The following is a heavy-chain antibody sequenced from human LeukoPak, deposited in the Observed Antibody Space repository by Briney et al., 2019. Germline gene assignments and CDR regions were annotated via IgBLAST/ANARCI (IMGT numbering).Heavy chain of an antibody. CDR3: ARAGTSNYRFFDS. V-gene: IGHV5-51*01. Sequence: GESLKISCKASGYSFTNYWIGWVRQMPGKGLERMGIIYPSDSDIRYSPSFQGQVTISADKSINTAYLQWSSLKASDTAIYYCARAGTSNYRFFDSWGQGTLVTVSS. CDR2: IYPSDSDI. CDR1: GYSFTNYW. J-gene: IGHJ4*02. D-gene: IGHD4-11*01.